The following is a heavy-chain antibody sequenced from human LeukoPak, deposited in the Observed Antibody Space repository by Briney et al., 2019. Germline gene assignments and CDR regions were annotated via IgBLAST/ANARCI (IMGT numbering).Heavy chain of an antibody. V-gene: IGHV3-7*03. CDR2: IKQDGSEK. Sequence: GGSLRLSCAASGFTFSSYWMSWVRQAPGKGLEWVANIKQDGSEKYYVDSVKGRFTISRDYAKNSLYLQMNSLRAEDTAVYYCARDRGSYSTRLFDYWGQGTLVTVSS. CDR3: ARDRGSYSTRLFDY. D-gene: IGHD1-26*01. CDR1: GFTFSSYW. J-gene: IGHJ4*02.